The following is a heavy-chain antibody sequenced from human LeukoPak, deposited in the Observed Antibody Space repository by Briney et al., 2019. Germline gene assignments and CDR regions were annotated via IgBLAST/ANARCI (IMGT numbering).Heavy chain of an antibody. CDR3: ARSRWWLRLLDY. Sequence: ASVKVSCKASGSTFTSYDINWVRQATGQGLEWMGWMNPNSGNTGYAQKFQGRVTMTRNTSISTAYMELSSLRSEDTAVYYCARSRWWLRLLDYWGQGTLVTVSS. D-gene: IGHD5-12*01. CDR2: MNPNSGNT. CDR1: GSTFTSYD. V-gene: IGHV1-8*01. J-gene: IGHJ4*02.